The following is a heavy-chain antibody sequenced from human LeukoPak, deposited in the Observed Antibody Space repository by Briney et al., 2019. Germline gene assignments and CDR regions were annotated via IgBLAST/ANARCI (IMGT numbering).Heavy chain of an antibody. D-gene: IGHD6-13*01. CDR2: ISGSGGST. CDR3: AKGAGYSSSLGWFDP. CDR1: GFTFSSYA. Sequence: GGSLRLSCAASGFTFSSYAMSWVRQAPGKGLEWVSAISGSGGSTYYADSVKGRFTISRENSKNTLYLQMNSLRAEDTAVYYCAKGAGYSSSLGWFDPWGQGTLVTVSS. V-gene: IGHV3-23*01. J-gene: IGHJ5*02.